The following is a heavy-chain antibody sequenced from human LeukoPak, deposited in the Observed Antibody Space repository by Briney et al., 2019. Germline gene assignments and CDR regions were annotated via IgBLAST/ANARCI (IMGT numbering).Heavy chain of an antibody. CDR3: ARERSSGSYPLDFDY. CDR2: INHSGST. J-gene: IGHJ4*02. CDR1: GGSFSGYY. Sequence: SETLSLTCAVYGGSFSGYYWSWIRQPPGKGLEWIGEINHSGSTNYNPSLKSRVTISVDTSKNQFSLELSSVTAADTAVYYCARERSSGSYPLDFDYWGQGTLVTVSS. D-gene: IGHD1-26*01. V-gene: IGHV4-34*01.